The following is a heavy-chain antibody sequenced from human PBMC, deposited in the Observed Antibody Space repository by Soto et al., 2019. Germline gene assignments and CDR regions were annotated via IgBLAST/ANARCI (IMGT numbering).Heavy chain of an antibody. CDR3: ARGDTAMVIDY. V-gene: IGHV3-74*01. D-gene: IGHD5-18*01. CDR1: GFTFSSYA. J-gene: IGHJ4*02. CDR2: INSAGTTT. Sequence: GGSLRLSCATSGFTFSSYAMHWVRQAPWKELVWVSRINSAGTTTTYADSMKGRFTISRDNAKNTLYLQMNSLRAEDTAVYYCARGDTAMVIDYWGQGTQVTVSS.